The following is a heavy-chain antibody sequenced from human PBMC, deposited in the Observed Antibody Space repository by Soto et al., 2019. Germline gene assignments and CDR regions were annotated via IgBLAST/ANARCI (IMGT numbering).Heavy chain of an antibody. D-gene: IGHD6-19*01. V-gene: IGHV1-18*01. J-gene: IGHJ4*02. CDR2: ISAYNGNT. CDR3: ARADSSGWYRGFSSAGGKGDY. Sequence: QVQLVQSGAEVKKPGASVKVSCRASGYTFTSYGISWVRQAPGQGIEWMGWISAYNGNTNYAQKLQGRVTMTTDTSTSTAYMELRSLRSDDTAVYYCARADSSGWYRGFSSAGGKGDYWGQGTLVTVSS. CDR1: GYTFTSYG.